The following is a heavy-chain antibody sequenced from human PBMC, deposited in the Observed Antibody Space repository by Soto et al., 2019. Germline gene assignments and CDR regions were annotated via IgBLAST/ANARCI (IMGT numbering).Heavy chain of an antibody. D-gene: IGHD6-13*01. J-gene: IGHJ6*02. CDR3: ARGRSSSSWRYYYYYYGMDV. CDR2: INHSGST. V-gene: IGHV4-34*01. CDR1: GGSFSGYY. Sequence: PSETLSLTCAVYGGSFSGYYWSWIRQPPGKGLEWIGEINHSGSTNYNPSLKSRVTISVDTSKNQFSLKLSSVTATDTAVYYCARGRSSSSWRYYYYYYGMDVWGQGTTVTV.